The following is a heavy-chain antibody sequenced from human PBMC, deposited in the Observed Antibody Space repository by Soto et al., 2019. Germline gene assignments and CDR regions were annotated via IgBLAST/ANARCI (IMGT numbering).Heavy chain of an antibody. CDR1: GGSISSGGYY. V-gene: IGHV4-31*03. CDR2: IYYSGST. Sequence: QVQLQESGPGLVKPSQTLSLTCTVSGGSISSGGYYWSWIRQNPGKGLEWIGYIYYSGSTYYNPYLKSRVTISVDTSKNQFSLKLSSVTAADTAVYYCARGSRGFGEMTWFDPWGQGTLVTVSS. D-gene: IGHD3-10*01. J-gene: IGHJ5*02. CDR3: ARGSRGFGEMTWFDP.